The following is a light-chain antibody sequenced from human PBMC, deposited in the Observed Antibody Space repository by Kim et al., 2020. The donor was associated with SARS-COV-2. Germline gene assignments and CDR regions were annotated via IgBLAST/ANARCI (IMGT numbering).Light chain of an antibody. Sequence: SSELTQDPAVSVALGPTVRITCQGDSLRSYYATWYQQKPGQAPKVVIYGKDNRPSGVPDRSSGSTSGNTAYLTITGTQAGDEADYYCKSRDSNVHVVLGG. J-gene: IGLJ2*01. CDR1: SLRSYY. V-gene: IGLV3-19*01. CDR2: GKD. CDR3: KSRDSNVHVV.